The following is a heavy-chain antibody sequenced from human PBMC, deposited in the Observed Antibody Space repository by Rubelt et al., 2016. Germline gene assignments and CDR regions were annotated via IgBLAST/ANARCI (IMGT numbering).Heavy chain of an antibody. CDR3: ARSPIAAADWFDP. CDR2: INAGNGNT. D-gene: IGHD6-25*01. Sequence: QVQLVQSGAEVKKPGASVKVSCKASGYTFTTYALHWVRQAPGQRLEWMGWINAGNGNTKYSQKFQGRVAIPRAKSASTAYMEMSKRRSEDTAVYYCARSPIAAADWFDPWGQGTLVTVSS. CDR1: GYTFTTYA. V-gene: IGHV1-3*01. J-gene: IGHJ5*02.